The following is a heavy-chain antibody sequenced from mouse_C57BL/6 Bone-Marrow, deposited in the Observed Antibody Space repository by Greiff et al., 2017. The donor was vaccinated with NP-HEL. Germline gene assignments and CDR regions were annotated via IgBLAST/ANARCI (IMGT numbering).Heavy chain of an antibody. CDR1: GFTFSSYA. CDR2: ISDGGSYT. D-gene: IGHD2-4*01. J-gene: IGHJ3*01. Sequence: DVQLVESGGGLVKPGGSLKLSCAASGFTFSSYAMSWVRQTPEKRLEWVATISDGGSYTYYPDNVKGRFTISRDNAKNNLYLQMSHLKSEDTAMYYCARGGYDYDGAWFAYWGQGTLVTVSA. V-gene: IGHV5-4*01. CDR3: ARGGYDYDGAWFAY.